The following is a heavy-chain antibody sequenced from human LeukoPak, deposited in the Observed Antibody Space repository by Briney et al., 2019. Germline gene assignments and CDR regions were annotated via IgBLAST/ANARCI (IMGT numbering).Heavy chain of an antibody. CDR1: GYTFTGYY. CDR3: ARGSNDFWSGYYNWFDP. CDR2: INPNSGGT. D-gene: IGHD3-3*01. V-gene: IGHV1-2*02. Sequence: GASVKVSCKASGYTFTGYYMHWVRQAPGQGLEWMGWINPNSGGTNYAQKFQGRVTMTRDTSISTAYMELRSLRSDDTAVYYCARGSNDFWSGYYNWFDPWGQGTLVTVSS. J-gene: IGHJ5*02.